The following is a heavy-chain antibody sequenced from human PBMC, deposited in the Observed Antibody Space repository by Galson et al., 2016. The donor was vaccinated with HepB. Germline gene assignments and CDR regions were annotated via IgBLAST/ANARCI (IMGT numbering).Heavy chain of an antibody. CDR1: GGSISSTSYY. V-gene: IGHV4-39*01. Sequence: ETLSLTCTVSGGSISSTSYYWGWIRQPPGKGLEWIGSISDSGSTYYSPSLKSRVAMSVDTSMNQFPLRLTSVTAADTAVYYCARERAYDSSGPSPFDYWGQGTLVTVSS. CDR3: ARERAYDSSGPSPFDY. J-gene: IGHJ4*02. D-gene: IGHD3-22*01. CDR2: ISDSGST.